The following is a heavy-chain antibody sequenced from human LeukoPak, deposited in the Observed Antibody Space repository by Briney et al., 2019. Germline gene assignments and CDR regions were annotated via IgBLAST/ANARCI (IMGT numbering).Heavy chain of an antibody. CDR2: IYPGDSDT. CDR1: GYSFSSYW. V-gene: IGHV5-51*01. Sequence: GESLKISCKGSGYSFSSYWIGWVRQRPGKGLEWMGIIYPGDSDTRYSPSFQGQVTISADKSISIAYLQWSSLKASDTAMYYCARSDLNEDFDYWGQGTLVTVSS. CDR3: ARSDLNEDFDY. J-gene: IGHJ4*02. D-gene: IGHD1-1*01.